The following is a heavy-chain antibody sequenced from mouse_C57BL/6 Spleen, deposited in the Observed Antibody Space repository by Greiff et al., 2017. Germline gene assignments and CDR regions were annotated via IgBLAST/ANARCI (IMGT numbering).Heavy chain of an antibody. D-gene: IGHD2-4*01. J-gene: IGHJ4*01. Sequence: QVQLQQSGPELVKPGDSVKISCKASGYAFSSSWMNWVKQRPGKGLEWIGRIYPGDGDTNYNGKFKGKATLTADKSSSTAYMQLSSLTSEDSAVYFCARGLGGMDYWGQGTSVTVSS. V-gene: IGHV1-82*01. CDR1: GYAFSSSW. CDR3: ARGLGGMDY. CDR2: IYPGDGDT.